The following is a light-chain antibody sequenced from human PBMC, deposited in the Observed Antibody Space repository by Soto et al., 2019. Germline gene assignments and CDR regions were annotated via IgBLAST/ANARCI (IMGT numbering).Light chain of an antibody. J-gene: IGKJ5*01. V-gene: IGKV1-39*01. CDR1: QSISYY. CDR3: QQSYSTPIT. CDR2: AAS. Sequence: DIQMAQSPSSLSACVGDRVTMTCRASQSISYYLNWYQQKPGKAPKLLIYAASSLQSGVPSRFSGSGSGTDFTLTISSLQPEDFATYYCQQSYSTPITFGQGTRLEIK.